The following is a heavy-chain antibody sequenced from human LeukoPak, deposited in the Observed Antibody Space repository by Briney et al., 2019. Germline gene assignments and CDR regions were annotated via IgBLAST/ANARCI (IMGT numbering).Heavy chain of an antibody. V-gene: IGHV3-21*01. CDR1: GFTFSSYN. Sequence: GGSLRLSCAASGFTFSSYNMNWVRQAPGKGLEWVSSISSSSSYTYYADSVKGRFTISRDNAKNSLYLQMNSLRAEDTAVYYCAREKCIDYWGQGTLVTVSS. CDR2: ISSSSSYT. CDR3: AREKCIDY. J-gene: IGHJ4*02.